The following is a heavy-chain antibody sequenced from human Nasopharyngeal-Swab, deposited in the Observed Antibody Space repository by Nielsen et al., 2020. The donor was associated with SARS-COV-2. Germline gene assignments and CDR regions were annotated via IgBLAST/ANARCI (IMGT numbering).Heavy chain of an antibody. CDR2: INAGNGNT. CDR1: GYTFTSYA. CDR3: ARICFFFGVVIRTIYYYYYYMDV. J-gene: IGHJ6*03. V-gene: IGHV1-3*01. Sequence: ASVKVSCKASGYTFTSYAMHWVRQAPGQRLEWMGWINAGNGNTKYSQKFQGRVTITRDTSASTAYMELCSLRSEDTAVYYCARICFFFGVVIRTIYYYYYYMDVWGKGTTVTVSS. D-gene: IGHD3-3*01.